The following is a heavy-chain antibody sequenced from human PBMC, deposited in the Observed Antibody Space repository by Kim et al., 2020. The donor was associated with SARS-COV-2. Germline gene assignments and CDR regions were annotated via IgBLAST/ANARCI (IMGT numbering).Heavy chain of an antibody. Sequence: GGSLRLSCAASGFTFSSYSMNWVRQAPGKGLEWVSSISSSSSYIYYADSVKGRFTISRDNAKNSLYLQMNSLRAEDTAVYYCARGRTRIAADAFDIWGQGTMVTVSS. CDR3: ARGRTRIAADAFDI. J-gene: IGHJ3*02. CDR2: ISSSSSYI. V-gene: IGHV3-21*01. D-gene: IGHD6-13*01. CDR1: GFTFSSYS.